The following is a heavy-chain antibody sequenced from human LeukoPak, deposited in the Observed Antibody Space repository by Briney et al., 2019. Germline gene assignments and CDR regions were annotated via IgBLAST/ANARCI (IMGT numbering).Heavy chain of an antibody. CDR3: ARLGWVVGPDY. Sequence: SETLSLTCTVSGGSISSSSSYWGWIRQPPGKGLEWIGNIYYSGSTYYNPSLKSRVTLSVGTSKNQLSLKLSSVTAADTAVYYCARLGWVVGPDYWGQGTLVTVSS. J-gene: IGHJ4*02. CDR1: GGSISSSSSY. V-gene: IGHV4-39*01. D-gene: IGHD6-19*01. CDR2: IYYSGST.